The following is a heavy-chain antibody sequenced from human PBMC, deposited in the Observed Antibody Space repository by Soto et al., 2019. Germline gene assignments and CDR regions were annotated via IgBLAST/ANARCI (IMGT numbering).Heavy chain of an antibody. CDR2: ISSSGSTI. J-gene: IGHJ3*02. D-gene: IGHD2-15*01. Sequence: QVQLVESGGGLVKPGGSLRLSCAASGFTFSDYYMSWIRQAPGKGLEWASYISSSGSTIYYEDSVKGRFTISRDNAKNSLYLQRNSLRAEDTAVYYCAREGMDCSGGSCYASAAFDIWGQGTMVTVSS. V-gene: IGHV3-11*01. CDR3: AREGMDCSGGSCYASAAFDI. CDR1: GFTFSDYY.